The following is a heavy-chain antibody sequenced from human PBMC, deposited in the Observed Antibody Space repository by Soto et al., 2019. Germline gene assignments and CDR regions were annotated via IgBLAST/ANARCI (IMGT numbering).Heavy chain of an antibody. CDR3: ARGEWESYYHDS. D-gene: IGHD1-26*01. CDR2: IYYDGST. CDR1: GGSITSGGYH. J-gene: IGHJ5*01. Sequence: QVQLQESGPGLVKPSQILSLTCTVSGGSITSGGYHWTWIRQPPGKGLEWIGYIYYDGSTFYHPSLQSRITISADTSQNQFSLRLTSVTAADTAVYYCARGEWESYYHDSWGQGTLVTVSS. V-gene: IGHV4-31*03.